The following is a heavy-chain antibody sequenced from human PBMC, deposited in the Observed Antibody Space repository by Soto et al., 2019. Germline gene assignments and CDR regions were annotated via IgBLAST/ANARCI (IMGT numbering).Heavy chain of an antibody. CDR3: ARRARPDFYYMDV. J-gene: IGHJ6*03. CDR2: ISSNGVGT. D-gene: IGHD6-6*01. V-gene: IGHV3-64*01. Sequence: EVQLAESGGGLAQPGGSLRLSCAASGFTLSGYAMDWVRQAPGKGMEYVSGISSNGVGTYYANSVPGRFSISRDNSKNTVYLQRGSLRPEDMAVYYCARRARPDFYYMDVWGKGTTVTVS. CDR1: GFTLSGYA.